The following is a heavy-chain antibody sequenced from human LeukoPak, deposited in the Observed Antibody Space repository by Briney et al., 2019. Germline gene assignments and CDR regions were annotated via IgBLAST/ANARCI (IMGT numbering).Heavy chain of an antibody. V-gene: IGHV3-23*01. D-gene: IGHD6-19*01. J-gene: IGHJ4*02. CDR1: GFTFSSYA. CDR3: AKDLDASGWNY. Sequence: GGSLRLSCAASGFTFSSYAMSWVRQAPGKGLEWVSAISGSGGSTYYADSVKGRFTISRDNSKNTLYLQMNSLRAKDTAVYYCAKDLDASGWNYWGQGTLVTVSS. CDR2: ISGSGGST.